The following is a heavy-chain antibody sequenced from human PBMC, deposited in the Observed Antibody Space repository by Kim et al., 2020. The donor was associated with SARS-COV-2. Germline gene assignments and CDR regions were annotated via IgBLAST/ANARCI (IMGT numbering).Heavy chain of an antibody. D-gene: IGHD4-4*01. Sequence: GGSLRLSCAASGFTFSSYGMHWVRQAPGKGLEWVAVIWYDGSNKYYADSVKGRFTISRDNSKNTLYLQINSLRAEDTAVYYCAREDSNPGYFDYWGQGTLVTVSS. CDR1: GFTFSSYG. J-gene: IGHJ4*02. V-gene: IGHV3-33*08. CDR2: IWYDGSNK. CDR3: AREDSNPGYFDY.